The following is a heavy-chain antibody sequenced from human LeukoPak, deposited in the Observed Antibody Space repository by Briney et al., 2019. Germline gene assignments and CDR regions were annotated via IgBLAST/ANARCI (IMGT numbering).Heavy chain of an antibody. V-gene: IGHV4-59*08. CDR3: ARIRGNIAAAGAAPHTFDY. Sequence: SETLSLTCTASGGSISSYYWSWLRQPPGKGLEWIGYIYYSGSTNYNPSLKSRVTISVDTSKNQFSLKLSSVTAADTAVYYCARIRGNIAAAGAAPHTFDYWGQGTLVTVSS. D-gene: IGHD6-13*01. CDR2: IYYSGST. J-gene: IGHJ4*02. CDR1: GGSISSYY.